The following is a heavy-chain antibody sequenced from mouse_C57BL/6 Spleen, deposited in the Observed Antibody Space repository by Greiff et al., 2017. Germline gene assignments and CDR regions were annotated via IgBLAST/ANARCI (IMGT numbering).Heavy chain of an antibody. CDR2: IYPGDGDT. V-gene: IGHV1-82*01. CDR1: GYAFSSSW. Sequence: QVQLQQSGPELVKPGASVKISCKASGYAFSSSWMNWVKQRPGKGLEWIGRIYPGDGDTNYNGKFKGKATLTADKSSSTAYMQLSSLTSEDSAVYFCARWNTTVVATGGYFDYWGQGTTLTVSS. CDR3: ARWNTTVVATGGYFDY. J-gene: IGHJ2*01. D-gene: IGHD1-1*01.